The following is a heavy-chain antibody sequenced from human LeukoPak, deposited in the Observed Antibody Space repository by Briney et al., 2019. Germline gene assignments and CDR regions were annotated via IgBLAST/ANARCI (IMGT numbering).Heavy chain of an antibody. D-gene: IGHD3-3*01. Sequence: GGSLGLSCAASGFTFNNYYMSWIRRAPGKGLEWISYISISGYSTYYADSVKGRFTIPRDNANNSLYLQMNNLRPEDTAFYYCARRYDFWSGYYGWFDPWGQGTLVTVSS. V-gene: IGHV3-11*04. CDR2: ISISGYST. CDR3: ARRYDFWSGYYGWFDP. CDR1: GFTFNNYY. J-gene: IGHJ5*02.